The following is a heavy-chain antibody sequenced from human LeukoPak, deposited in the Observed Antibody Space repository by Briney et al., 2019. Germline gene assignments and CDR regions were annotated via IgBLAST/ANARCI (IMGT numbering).Heavy chain of an antibody. J-gene: IGHJ4*02. CDR3: ARVKQIAVAGMGVFDH. Sequence: SETLSLTCTVSGGSISNYYWTWIRQPPGKGLECIGYVSYSGSTNYNPSLKSRVTISVDPSKNQFSLKLSSVTAADTAVYYCARVKQIAVAGMGVFDHWGQGTLVTVSS. CDR2: VSYSGST. V-gene: IGHV4-59*01. CDR1: GGSISNYY. D-gene: IGHD6-19*01.